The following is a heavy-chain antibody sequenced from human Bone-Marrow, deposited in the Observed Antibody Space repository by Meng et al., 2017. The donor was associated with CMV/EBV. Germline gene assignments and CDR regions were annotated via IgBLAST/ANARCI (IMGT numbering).Heavy chain of an antibody. CDR3: ARDPGYSSSAADY. Sequence: SETLSLTCAVYGGSFSGYYWSWLRQPPGKGLEWIGEINDSGSTNYNPSLRSRVTISVDTSKNQFSLKLNSVTAADTAVYYCARDPGYSSSAADYCGQGTLVTVSS. J-gene: IGHJ4*02. CDR1: GGSFSGYY. CDR2: INDSGST. D-gene: IGHD6-13*01. V-gene: IGHV4-34*01.